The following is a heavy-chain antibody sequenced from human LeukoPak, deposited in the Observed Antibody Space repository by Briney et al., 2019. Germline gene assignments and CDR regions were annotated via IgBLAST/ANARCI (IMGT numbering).Heavy chain of an antibody. D-gene: IGHD6-19*01. CDR2: IYYSGST. CDR3: ARHASSGWYSGWFDP. J-gene: IGHJ5*02. V-gene: IGHV4-59*01. Sequence: PSETLSLTCTVSGGSISSYYWSWIRQPPGKGLEWIGYIYYSGSTNYNPSLKSRVTISVDTSKNQFSLKLSSVTAADTAVYYCARHASSGWYSGWFDPWGQGTLVTVSS. CDR1: GGSISSYY.